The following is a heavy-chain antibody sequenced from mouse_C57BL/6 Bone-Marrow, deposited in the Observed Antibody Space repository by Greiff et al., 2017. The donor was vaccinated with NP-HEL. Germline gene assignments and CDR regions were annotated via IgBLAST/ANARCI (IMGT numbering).Heavy chain of an antibody. CDR1: GYTFTDYY. Sequence: VQLQQSGPELVKPGASVKISCKASGYTFTDYYMNWVKQSHGKSLEWIGDINPNNGGTSYNQKFKGKATLTVDKSSSTAYMELRSLTSEDSAVYYCARSTVVSWYFDVWGTGTTVTVSS. J-gene: IGHJ1*03. V-gene: IGHV1-26*01. CDR3: ARSTVVSWYFDV. CDR2: INPNNGGT. D-gene: IGHD1-1*01.